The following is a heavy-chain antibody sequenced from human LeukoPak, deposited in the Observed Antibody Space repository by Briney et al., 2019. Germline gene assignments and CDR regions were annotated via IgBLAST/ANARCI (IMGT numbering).Heavy chain of an antibody. J-gene: IGHJ5*02. D-gene: IGHD5-18*01. Sequence: SETLSLTCAVYGGSFSGYYWNWIRQPPGKGLEWIGEINHSGSTNYNPSLKSRVTISVDTSKNQFSLKLTSVTAADTAVYYCTRGVGLWIQLRWFDPWGQGTLVTVSS. CDR1: GGSFSGYY. CDR3: TRGVGLWIQLRWFDP. CDR2: INHSGST. V-gene: IGHV4-34*01.